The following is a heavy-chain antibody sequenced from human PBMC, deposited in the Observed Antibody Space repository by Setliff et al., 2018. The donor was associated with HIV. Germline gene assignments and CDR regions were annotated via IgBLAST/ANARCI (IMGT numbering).Heavy chain of an antibody. J-gene: IGHJ4*02. Sequence: ASVKVSCKASGYAFTSQFMHWVRQAPGQGLEWMGIISPSGDRTTYAQRFRGRVTMTSDTSTGTVYMELSSLRSEDTAVYYCARDGIAVAAVWGQGTLVTVSS. V-gene: IGHV1-46*01. CDR1: GYAFTSQF. CDR3: ARDGIAVAAV. CDR2: ISPSGDRT. D-gene: IGHD6-19*01.